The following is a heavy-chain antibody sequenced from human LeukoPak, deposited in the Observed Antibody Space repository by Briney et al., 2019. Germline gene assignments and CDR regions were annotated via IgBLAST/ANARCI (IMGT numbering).Heavy chain of an antibody. CDR1: GFTFSNYA. D-gene: IGHD1-26*01. J-gene: IGHJ4*02. CDR3: AKARPYSGGSGVDY. Sequence: GGSLRLSCAASGFTFSNYAMSWVRQAPGKGLEWVSVIGGSGSTTYYADSVKGRLTISRDNSKNMLYLQMNSLRVEDTAVYCCAKARPYSGGSGVDYWGQGTLVTVSS. CDR2: IGGSGSTT. V-gene: IGHV3-23*01.